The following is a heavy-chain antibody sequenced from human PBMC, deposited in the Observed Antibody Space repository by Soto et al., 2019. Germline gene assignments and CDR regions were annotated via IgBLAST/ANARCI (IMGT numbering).Heavy chain of an antibody. CDR3: ARDSTPTVATRVEPPDYYYCMDV. Sequence: QVQLVQSGAEVKKPGASVKVSYKASGYTFTSYGISWVRQAPGQGLEWMGWISAYNGNTNYAQKLQGRVTMTTDTSTSTAYMALRSLRSDDTAVYYCARDSTPTVATRVEPPDYYYCMDVWGQGTPVTVSS. D-gene: IGHD5-12*01. CDR1: GYTFTSYG. J-gene: IGHJ6*02. V-gene: IGHV1-18*01. CDR2: ISAYNGNT.